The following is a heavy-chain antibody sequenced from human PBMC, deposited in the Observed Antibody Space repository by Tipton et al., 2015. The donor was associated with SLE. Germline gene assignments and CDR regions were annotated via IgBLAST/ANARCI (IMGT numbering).Heavy chain of an antibody. CDR1: GYTFTSYY. CDR3: ARGIRVTFGGVIAEYYYYGMDV. Sequence: QSGAEVKKPGSSVKVSCKASGYTFTSYYMHWVRQAPGQGLEWIGIINPSGGSTSYAQKFQGRVTMTRDTSTSTVYMELSSLRSEDTAVYYCARGIRVTFGGVIAEYYYYGMDVWGQGTTVTVSS. D-gene: IGHD3-16*02. CDR2: INPSGGST. J-gene: IGHJ6*02. V-gene: IGHV1-46*01.